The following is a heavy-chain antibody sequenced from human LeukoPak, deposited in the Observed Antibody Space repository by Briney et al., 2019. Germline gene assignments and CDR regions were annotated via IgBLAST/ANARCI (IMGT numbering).Heavy chain of an antibody. J-gene: IGHJ4*02. CDR3: ARPAVAGQYYFDY. V-gene: IGHV4-59*08. D-gene: IGHD6-19*01. Sequence: SETLSLTCTVSGGSISSYYWSWIRQPPGKGLEWIGYIYYSGSTNYNPSLKSRVTISVDTSKNQFSLKLSSVTAADTAVYYCARPAVAGQYYFDYWGQGTLVTVSS. CDR2: IYYSGST. CDR1: GGSISSYY.